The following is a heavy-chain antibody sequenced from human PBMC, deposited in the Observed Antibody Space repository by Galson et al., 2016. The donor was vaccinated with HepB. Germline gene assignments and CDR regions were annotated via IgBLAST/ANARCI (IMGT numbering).Heavy chain of an antibody. V-gene: IGHV4-4*02. CDR1: GGSISSSNW. D-gene: IGHD2-15*01. CDR2: IYHSGKT. J-gene: IGHJ6*02. CDR3: AQLGVVVVVATPLVYGMDV. Sequence: SETLSLTCAVSGGSISSSNWWSWVRQPPGKGLEWIGEIYHSGKTNYNPSLKSRVTISEDKSKNQFSLKLSSVTAADTAVYYCAQLGVVVVVATPLVYGMDVWGQGTTVTVSS.